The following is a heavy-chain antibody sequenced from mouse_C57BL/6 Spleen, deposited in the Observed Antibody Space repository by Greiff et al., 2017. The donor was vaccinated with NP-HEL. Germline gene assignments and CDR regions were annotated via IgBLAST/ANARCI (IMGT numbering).Heavy chain of an antibody. CDR3: ARDYSNWFAY. D-gene: IGHD2-5*01. J-gene: IGHJ3*01. Sequence: EVHLVESGGGLVKPGGSLKLSCAASGFTFSSYAMSWVRQTPEKRLEWVATISDGGSYTYYPDNVKGRFTISRDNAKNNLYLQMSHLKSEDTARYYCARDYSNWFAYWGQGTLVTVSA. V-gene: IGHV5-4*01. CDR2: ISDGGSYT. CDR1: GFTFSSYA.